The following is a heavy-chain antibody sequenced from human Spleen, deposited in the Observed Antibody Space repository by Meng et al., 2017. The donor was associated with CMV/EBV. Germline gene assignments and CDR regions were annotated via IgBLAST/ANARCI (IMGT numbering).Heavy chain of an antibody. J-gene: IGHJ4*02. V-gene: IGHV4-39*07. CDR2: IYYSGST. Sequence: SETLSLTCTVSGGSISSNSYYWGWIRQPPGKGLEWIGSIYYSGSTYYNPSLKSRVTISVDTSKNQFSLKLSSVTAADTAVYYCARDHGVGALPDYWGQGTLVTVSS. CDR3: ARDHGVGALPDY. CDR1: GGSISSNSYY. D-gene: IGHD1-26*01.